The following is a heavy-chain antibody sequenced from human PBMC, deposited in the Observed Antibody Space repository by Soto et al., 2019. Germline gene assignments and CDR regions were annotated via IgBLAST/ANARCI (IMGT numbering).Heavy chain of an antibody. CDR1: GFTLSSYA. Sequence: GGSLRLSCAASGFTLSSYAMHWVRQAPGKGLEWVAVISYDGSNKYYADSVKGRFTIPRDNSKNTLDLQMNSLRAEDTAVFYCARDSFPTTTKGHGVYLYYGVDVWGQGTTVTVSS. CDR3: ARDSFPTTTKGHGVYLYYGVDV. D-gene: IGHD4-4*01. J-gene: IGHJ6*02. V-gene: IGHV3-30-3*01. CDR2: ISYDGSNK.